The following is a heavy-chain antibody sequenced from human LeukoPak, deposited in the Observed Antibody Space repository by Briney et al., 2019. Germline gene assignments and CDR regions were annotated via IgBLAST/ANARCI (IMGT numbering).Heavy chain of an antibody. J-gene: IGHJ4*02. D-gene: IGHD3-9*01. CDR2: ISAYNGNT. CDR3: ARDPPQSNILTGYYPSYYFDY. CDR1: GYTFTSYG. V-gene: IGHV1-18*01. Sequence: ASVKVSCKASGYTFTSYGISWVRQAPGQGLEWMGWISAYNGNTNYAQKLQGRVTMTTDTSTSTAYMELSSLRSEDTAVYYCARDPPQSNILTGYYPSYYFDYWGQGTLVTVSS.